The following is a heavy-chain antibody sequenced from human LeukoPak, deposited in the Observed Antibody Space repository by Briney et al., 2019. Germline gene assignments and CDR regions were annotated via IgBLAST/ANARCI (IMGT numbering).Heavy chain of an antibody. Sequence: VASVKVSCKASGYTFTSYYMHWVRQAPGQGLEWMGIINPSGGSTSYAQKFQGRVTMTRDTSTSTVYMELSSLRSEDTAVYYCASSSLRATEGVAFDIWGQGTMVTVSS. CDR3: ASSSLRATEGVAFDI. CDR2: INPSGGST. D-gene: IGHD1-14*01. CDR1: GYTFTSYY. J-gene: IGHJ3*02. V-gene: IGHV1-46*01.